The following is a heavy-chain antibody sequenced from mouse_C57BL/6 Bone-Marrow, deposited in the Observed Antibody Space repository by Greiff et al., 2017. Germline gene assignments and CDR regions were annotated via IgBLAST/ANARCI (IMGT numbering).Heavy chain of an antibody. V-gene: IGHV1-42*01. Sequence: VQLQQSGPELVKPGASVKISCKASGYSFTGYYMNWVKQSPEKSLEWIGEINPSTGGTTYNQKFKAKATLTVDNSSSTAYMQLKSLTSEDSAVYYCARRDYSFDYWGQGTTLTVSS. CDR2: INPSTGGT. J-gene: IGHJ2*01. CDR3: ARRDYSFDY. D-gene: IGHD2-12*01. CDR1: GYSFTGYY.